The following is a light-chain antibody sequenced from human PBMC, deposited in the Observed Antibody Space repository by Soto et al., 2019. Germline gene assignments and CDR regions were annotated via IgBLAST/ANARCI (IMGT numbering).Light chain of an antibody. Sequence: EIVLTQSPGTLSVSPSERGANXRGPSQNIIHNLAWYQQKPGQAPRLLIFFASTRVTGIPTRFSGSGSGTEFTLTISSLQSEDFGVYYCQQYYTWPRGTFGQGTRWIS. CDR3: QQYYTWPRGT. CDR2: FAS. V-gene: IGKV3-15*01. J-gene: IGKJ1*01. CDR1: QNIIHN.